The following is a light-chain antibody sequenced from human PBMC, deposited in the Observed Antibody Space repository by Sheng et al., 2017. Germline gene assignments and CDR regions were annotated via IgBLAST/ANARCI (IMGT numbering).Light chain of an antibody. CDR3: QQFHTLPIT. CDR1: QDITNY. V-gene: IGKV1-33*01. J-gene: IGKJ5*01. Sequence: DIQMTQSQSSLSASVRDRVTITCQASQDITNYLNWYQQKEGKAPKLLIYDASTLERGVTSRFSGSGSGTEFTFTISSLQPEDIATYYCQQFHTLPITFGQGTRLDI. CDR2: DAS.